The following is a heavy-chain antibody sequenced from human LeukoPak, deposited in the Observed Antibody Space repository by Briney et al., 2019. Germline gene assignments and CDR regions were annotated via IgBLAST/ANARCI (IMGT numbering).Heavy chain of an antibody. J-gene: IGHJ6*02. CDR2: ISGDGGST. CDR3: AKDLAAAGTYYGMDV. V-gene: IGHV3-43*02. D-gene: IGHD6-13*01. Sequence: GGSLRLSCAASGFTFDDYAMHWVRLAPGKGLEWVSLISGDGGSTYYADSVKGRLTISRDNSKNSLYLQMNSLRTEDTALYYCAKDLAAAGTYYGMDVWGQGTTVTVSS. CDR1: GFTFDDYA.